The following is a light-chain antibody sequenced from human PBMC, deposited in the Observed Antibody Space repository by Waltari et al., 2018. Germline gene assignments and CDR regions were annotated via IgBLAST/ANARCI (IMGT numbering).Light chain of an antibody. Sequence: DIQMTQSPSSLSASVGARVTITCRASQSISSYLNWYQQKPGRAPKLLIYAASSLQSGVPSRFSGSGSGTEFTLTISRLQPEDIATYYCQHYDGVPPWTFGQGTRVDFK. CDR2: AAS. J-gene: IGKJ1*01. CDR3: QHYDGVPPWT. CDR1: QSISSY. V-gene: IGKV1-39*01.